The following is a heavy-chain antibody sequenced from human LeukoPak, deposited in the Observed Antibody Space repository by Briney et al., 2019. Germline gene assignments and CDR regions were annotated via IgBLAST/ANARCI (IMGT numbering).Heavy chain of an antibody. J-gene: IGHJ5*02. Sequence: GGSLRLSCAASGFTFSSYAMHWVRQAPGKGLEWVAVISYDGSNKYYADSVKGRFTISRDNAKNSLYLQMNSLRAEDTAVYYCARGLYWFDPWGQGTLVTVSS. CDR2: ISYDGSNK. CDR1: GFTFSSYA. V-gene: IGHV3-30-3*01. CDR3: ARGLYWFDP.